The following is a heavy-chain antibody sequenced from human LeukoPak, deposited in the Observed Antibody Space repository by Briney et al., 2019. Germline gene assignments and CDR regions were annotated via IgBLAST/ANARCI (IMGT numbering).Heavy chain of an antibody. V-gene: IGHV3-7*01. D-gene: IGHD2-2*01. CDR3: ARDQEGIVVVPAAMDY. CDR2: IKQDGSEK. J-gene: IGHJ4*02. Sequence: GGSLRLSCAASGFTFSSYWMSWVRQAPGKGLEWVANIKQDGSEKYYVDSVKGRFTISRDNAKNSLYLQMNSLRAEDTAVYYCARDQEGIVVVPAAMDYWGQGTLVTVSS. CDR1: GFTFSSYW.